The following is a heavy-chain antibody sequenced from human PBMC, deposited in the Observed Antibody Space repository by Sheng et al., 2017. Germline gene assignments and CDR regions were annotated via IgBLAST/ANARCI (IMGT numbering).Heavy chain of an antibody. V-gene: IGHV1-69*02. CDR1: GGTFSSYT. CDR2: IIPILGIA. D-gene: IGHD1-26*01. Sequence: QVQLVQSGAEVKKPGSSVKVSCKASGGTFSSYTISWVRQAPGQGLEWMGRIIPILGIANYAQKFQGRVTITADKSTSTAYMELSSLRSEDTAVYYCARREDGIGLNWFDPWGQGTLVTVSS. J-gene: IGHJ5*02. CDR3: ARREDGIGLNWFDP.